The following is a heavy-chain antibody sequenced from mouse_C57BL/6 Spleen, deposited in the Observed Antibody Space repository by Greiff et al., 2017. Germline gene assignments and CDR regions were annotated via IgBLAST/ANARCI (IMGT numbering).Heavy chain of an antibody. Sequence: QVQLKESGPGLVQPSQSLSITCTVSGFSLPSYGVHWVRPSPGKGLEWLGVIWSGGSTDNNAAFISRLSISKDNSTSQVFFKMNSRQAEDKAIYYCAKNFYYGNCGYAMDYWAQGTTVTVSS. J-gene: IGHJ4*01. CDR1: GFSLPSYG. V-gene: IGHV2-2*01. CDR2: IWSGGST. D-gene: IGHD2-1*01. CDR3: AKNFYYGNCGYAMDY.